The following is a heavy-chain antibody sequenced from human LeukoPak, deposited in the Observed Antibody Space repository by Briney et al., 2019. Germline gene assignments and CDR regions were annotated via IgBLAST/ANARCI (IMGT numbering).Heavy chain of an antibody. Sequence: PSETLSLTCTVSGGSISSGSYYWSWIRQPAGKGLEWIGYIYYSGSTNYNPSLKSRVTISVDTSKNQFSLKLSSVTAADTAVYYCARAYDSSGYYQGVFYWGQGTLVTVSS. D-gene: IGHD3-22*01. CDR3: ARAYDSSGYYQGVFY. V-gene: IGHV4-61*10. J-gene: IGHJ4*02. CDR1: GGSISSGSYY. CDR2: IYYSGST.